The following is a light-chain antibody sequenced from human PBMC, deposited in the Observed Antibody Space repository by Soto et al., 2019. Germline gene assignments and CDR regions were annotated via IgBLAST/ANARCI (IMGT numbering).Light chain of an antibody. CDR1: QSVSSSS. CDR3: QQYGSSPFT. V-gene: IGKV3-20*01. J-gene: IGKJ3*01. CDR2: GAS. Sequence: EIVLTQSPCTLSFSTGERATLSCRASQSVSSSSLAWYQQKPGQAPSLLIYGASSRANGIPDRFSGIGSGTYFTLTISILEPEDFAVYYCQQYGSSPFTFGPGTNVAIK.